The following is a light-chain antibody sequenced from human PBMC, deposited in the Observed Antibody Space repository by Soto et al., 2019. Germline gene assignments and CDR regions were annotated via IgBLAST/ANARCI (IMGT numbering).Light chain of an antibody. J-gene: IGLJ2*01. CDR1: SSDVGGYNY. Sequence: QSALTQPASVSGSPGQSITISCTGTSSDVGGYNYVSWYQQHPGKAPKLLVYDVDKRPSGVPDRFSGSKSGNTASLTVSGLQAEDEADYYCSSYVGSNFHVLFGGGTKVTVL. V-gene: IGLV2-8*01. CDR2: DVD. CDR3: SSYVGSNFHVL.